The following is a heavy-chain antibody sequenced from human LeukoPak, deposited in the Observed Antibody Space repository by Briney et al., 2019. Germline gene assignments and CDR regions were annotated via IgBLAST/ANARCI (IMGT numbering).Heavy chain of an antibody. CDR1: GYTFTGYY. Sequence: ASVKVSCKASGYTFTGYYMHWVRQAPGQGLEWMGRINPNSGGTDYAQNLQGRVTMTRDTSISTAYMELSRLRSDDTAVYYCARGYCSGGTCYLVENWLDPWGQGTLVTVSS. V-gene: IGHV1-2*06. CDR2: INPNSGGT. D-gene: IGHD2-15*01. CDR3: ARGYCSGGTCYLVENWLDP. J-gene: IGHJ5*02.